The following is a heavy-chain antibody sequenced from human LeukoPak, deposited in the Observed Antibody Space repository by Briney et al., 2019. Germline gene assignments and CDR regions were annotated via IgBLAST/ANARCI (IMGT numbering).Heavy chain of an antibody. J-gene: IGHJ4*02. V-gene: IGHV3-15*01. CDR3: TTDYHPIFGVVTPIDY. CDR2: IKSKTDGGTT. Sequence: GGSLRLSCAASEFTFSSYAMTWVRQAPGKGLEWVGRIKSKTDGGTTDYAAPVKGRFTISRDDSKNTLYLQMNSLKPEDTAVYYCTTDYHPIFGVVTPIDYWGQGTLVTVSS. CDR1: EFTFSSYA. D-gene: IGHD3-3*01.